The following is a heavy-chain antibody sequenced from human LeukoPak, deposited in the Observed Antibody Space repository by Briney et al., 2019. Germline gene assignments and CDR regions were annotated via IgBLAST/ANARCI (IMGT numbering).Heavy chain of an antibody. V-gene: IGHV3-23*01. CDR3: TKDLMTGFSSGWYLAY. CDR2: TGGSDDNT. D-gene: IGHD6-19*01. CDR1: GFSFNGYA. Sequence: PGESLRLSCEGSGFSFNGYAMSWVRQAPGKGLEWVAVTGGSDDNTHYADSVKGRFSISRDTSENRLFLQMNSLRPDDSALYYCTKDLMTGFSSGWYLAYWGQGTLVTVSS. J-gene: IGHJ4*02.